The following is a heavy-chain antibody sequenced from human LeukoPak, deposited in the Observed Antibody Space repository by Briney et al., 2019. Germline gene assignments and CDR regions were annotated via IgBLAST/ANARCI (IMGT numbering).Heavy chain of an antibody. Sequence: KPSETLSLTCTVSGGSISSYYWSWIRQPAGKGLEWIGRIYTSGSTNYNPSLKSRVTMSVDTSKNQFSLKLSSVTAADTAVYYCARDNAYLAEDYYCYMDVWGKGTTVTVSS. J-gene: IGHJ6*03. CDR2: IYTSGST. D-gene: IGHD2-21*01. CDR3: ARDNAYLAEDYYCYMDV. CDR1: GGSISSYY. V-gene: IGHV4-4*07.